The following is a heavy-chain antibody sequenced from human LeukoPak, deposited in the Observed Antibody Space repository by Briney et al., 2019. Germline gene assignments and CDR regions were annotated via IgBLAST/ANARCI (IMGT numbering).Heavy chain of an antibody. CDR3: ASFGVVNGNYATVYYYYMDV. J-gene: IGHJ6*03. CDR2: ISAYNGNT. D-gene: IGHD4-17*01. Sequence: ASVKVSCKASGYTFTSYGISWVRQAPGQGLEWMGWISAYNGNTNYAQKLQGRVTMTTDTSTSTAYMELRSLRSDDTAVYYCASFGVVNGNYATVYYYYMDVWGKGTTVTVSS. V-gene: IGHV1-18*01. CDR1: GYTFTSYG.